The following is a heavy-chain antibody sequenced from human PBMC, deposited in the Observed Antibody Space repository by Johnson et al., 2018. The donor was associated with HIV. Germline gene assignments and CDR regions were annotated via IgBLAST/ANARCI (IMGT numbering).Heavy chain of an antibody. J-gene: IGHJ3*02. Sequence: VQVVESGGGLVQPGGSLRLSCAASGFTFSSYAMSWVRQAPGKGLEWVSAISGSGGSTYYADSVKGRFTFSRDNSKNTLYLQMNRLRAEDTAVYYCAKDQGKAVAAPDAFDIWGQGTMVTVSS. V-gene: IGHV3-23*04. D-gene: IGHD6-19*01. CDR3: AKDQGKAVAAPDAFDI. CDR2: ISGSGGST. CDR1: GFTFSSYA.